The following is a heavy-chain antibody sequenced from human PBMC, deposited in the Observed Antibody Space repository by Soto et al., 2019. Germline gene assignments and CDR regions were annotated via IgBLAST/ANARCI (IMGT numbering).Heavy chain of an antibody. CDR2: ITGTGGST. Sequence: GGSLRLSCAASGFTFSNYAMSWVRQAPGKGLEWVSGITGTGGSTYYGDSVKGRFTISRDNSKNTLYLQMNSLRAEDTAVYYCAKVPYGSGSYYSIDYWGQGTLVTVSS. CDR3: AKVPYGSGSYYSIDY. J-gene: IGHJ4*02. CDR1: GFTFSNYA. V-gene: IGHV3-23*01. D-gene: IGHD3-10*01.